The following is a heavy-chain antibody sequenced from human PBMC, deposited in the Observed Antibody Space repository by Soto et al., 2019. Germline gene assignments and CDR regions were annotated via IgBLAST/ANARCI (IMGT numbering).Heavy chain of an antibody. CDR2: VYYSGST. CDR3: ARDYRAPSAGAMDV. V-gene: IGHV4-30-4*01. Sequence: SSETLSLTCTVSGGSISSGDYHWSWIRQPPGKGLEWIGAVYYSGSTYYNPSLKSRITISVDTSKNQFSLKLTSVTAADTAVYYCARDYRAPSAGAMDVGGKGTTVTVPS. CDR1: GGSISSGDYH. J-gene: IGHJ6*01.